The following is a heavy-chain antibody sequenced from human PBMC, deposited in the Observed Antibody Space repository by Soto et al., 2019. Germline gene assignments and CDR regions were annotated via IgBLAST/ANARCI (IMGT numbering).Heavy chain of an antibody. CDR2: ISGYNGNT. CDR1: GYTFTNSG. J-gene: IGHJ6*02. Sequence: GASVKVSCKDPGYTFTNSGFSWVRQDPGQGLEWMGWISGYNGNTKYAEKFQGRVTMTTDTSTSTAHMELRSLRSDDTAVYYCAREGQAPYYYYGMDAWGQGTAVTVSS. CDR3: AREGQAPYYYYGMDA. V-gene: IGHV1-18*01.